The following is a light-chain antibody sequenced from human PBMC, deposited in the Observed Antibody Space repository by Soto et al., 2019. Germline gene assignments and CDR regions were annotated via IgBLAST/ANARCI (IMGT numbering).Light chain of an antibody. V-gene: IGKV1-27*01. Sequence: DIQMTQSPSSLSASVGDRVTITCRASQGISNYLAWYQQKPGKVPKLLIYAASTLQSGVASRFSGSGSGTDFTLTISSLQPEDVATYYCQKYNSAPLNTFGPGTKVDIK. CDR2: AAS. CDR1: QGISNY. J-gene: IGKJ3*01. CDR3: QKYNSAPLNT.